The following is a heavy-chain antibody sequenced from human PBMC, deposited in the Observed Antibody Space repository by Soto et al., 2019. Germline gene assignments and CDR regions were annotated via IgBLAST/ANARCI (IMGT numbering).Heavy chain of an antibody. CDR3: ARCIGARCNWFDP. Sequence: SETLSLTCTVSGGSLSSAGYYWSWIRQQPGKGLEWIGYIYYSGSTYYNPSLKSRVTISVDTSKNQFSLKLSSVTAADTAVYYCARCIGARCNWFDPWGQGTSVIGSA. V-gene: IGHV4-31*03. D-gene: IGHD6-6*01. CDR2: IYYSGST. CDR1: GGSLSSAGYY. J-gene: IGHJ5*01.